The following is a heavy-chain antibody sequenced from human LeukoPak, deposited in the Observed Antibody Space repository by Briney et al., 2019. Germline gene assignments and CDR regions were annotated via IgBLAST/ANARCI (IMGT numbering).Heavy chain of an antibody. CDR1: GSMYNYY. CDR2: IHYSGST. CDR3: ARHQRITLVRGGSAFDF. Sequence: SQTLSLTCTVSGSMYNYYWSWIRQPPGKGLEWIGYIHYSGSTNYNPSLKSRVTISVDTSKNQFSLKLSSVTAADTAVYYCARHQRITLVRGGSAFDFWGQGTMVTVSS. D-gene: IGHD3-10*01. J-gene: IGHJ3*01. V-gene: IGHV4-59*08.